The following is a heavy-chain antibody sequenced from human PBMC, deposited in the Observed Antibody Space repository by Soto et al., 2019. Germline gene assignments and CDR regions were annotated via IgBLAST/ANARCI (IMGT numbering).Heavy chain of an antibody. CDR2: ISSSSSTI. D-gene: IGHD7-27*01. J-gene: IGHJ4*02. CDR3: ARASTPGLTALFDS. CDR1: GFTFSSYS. Sequence: GGSLRLSCAASGFTFSSYSMNWVRQAPGKGLEWVSYISSSSSTIYYADSVKGRFTISLDTSKNQFSLKLSSVTAADTAVYYCARASTPGLTALFDSWGQGTLVTVSS. V-gene: IGHV3-48*01.